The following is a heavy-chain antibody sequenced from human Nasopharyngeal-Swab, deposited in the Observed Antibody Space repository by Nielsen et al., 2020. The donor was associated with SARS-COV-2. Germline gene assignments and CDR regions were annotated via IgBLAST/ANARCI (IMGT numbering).Heavy chain of an antibody. J-gene: IGHJ6*03. CDR2: LNSDGSST. CDR1: GFTFSSFW. V-gene: IGHV3-74*01. Sequence: GESLKISCTASGFTFSSFWMHWVRQAPGKGLVWVSRLNSDGSSTSYADSVQGRFTISRDNAKNTLFLQMNSVRVEDTAVYYCVGQSPEGYYYYYMDVWGKGTTVTVSS. CDR3: VGQSPEGYYYYYMDV.